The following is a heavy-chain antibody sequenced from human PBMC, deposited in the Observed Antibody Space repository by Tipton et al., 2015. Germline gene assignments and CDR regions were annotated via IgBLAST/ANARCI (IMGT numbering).Heavy chain of an antibody. J-gene: IGHJ5*02. CDR3: AIGAQHSTWS. CDR2: TYYRSNWNN. CDR1: GDTASSNRAA. Sequence: PGLVKPSQTLLLTCAIFGDTASSNRAAWNWIRQSPSRGLEWLGRTYYRSNWNNDYAVSVKIRITITPDTSKNQFTLRLNSVTPDDTAMYYCAIGAQHSTWSWGQGTLVTVSS. V-gene: IGHV6-1*01. D-gene: IGHD6-13*01.